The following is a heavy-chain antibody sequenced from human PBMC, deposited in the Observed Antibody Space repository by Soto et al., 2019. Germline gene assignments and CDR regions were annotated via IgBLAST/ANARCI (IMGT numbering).Heavy chain of an antibody. D-gene: IGHD6-19*01. CDR1: GFTFSDYA. CDR2: VSHDGRNT. CDR3: AKGGGQWLVTSGFNY. J-gene: IGHJ4*02. Sequence: VQLVESGGGVVQPGRSLRLSCAASGFTFSDYAMHWVRQAPGKGLEWVAVVSHDGRNTHYADSVKGRFTISRDSSKNTGSLEMTSLRAEETAVYSCAKGGGQWLVTSGFNYWGQGALVTVSS. V-gene: IGHV3-30*18.